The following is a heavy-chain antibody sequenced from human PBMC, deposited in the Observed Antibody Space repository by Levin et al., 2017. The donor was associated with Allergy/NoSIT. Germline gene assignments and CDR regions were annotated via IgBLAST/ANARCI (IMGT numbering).Heavy chain of an antibody. CDR1: GFTFSNYG. V-gene: IGHV3-30*18. CDR2: ISYDGSYK. D-gene: IGHD3-10*01. J-gene: IGHJ6*02. CDR3: AKSPTYYYGSGSSFSLYYDYGMDV. Sequence: LSLTCAVSGFTFSNYGMYWVRQAPGKGLEWVAVISYDGSYKYYADSVKGRFTISRDNSKNTLYLQLNSLRAEDTAVYYCAKSPTYYYGSGSSFSLYYDYGMDVWGQGTTVTVSS.